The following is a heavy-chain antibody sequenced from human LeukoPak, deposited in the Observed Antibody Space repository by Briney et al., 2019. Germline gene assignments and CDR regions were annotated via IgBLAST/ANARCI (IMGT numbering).Heavy chain of an antibody. CDR1: GGSISGFY. CDR2: IYTSGST. D-gene: IGHD3-3*01. V-gene: IGHV4-4*07. J-gene: IGHJ4*02. CDR3: ARNYFTAPIWFDY. Sequence: PSETLSLTCTVSGGSISGFYWSWIRQPPGKGLEWIGRIYTSGSTNYNPSLKSRVTMSVDTSKNQFSLKLSSVTAADTAVYYCARNYFTAPIWFDYWGQGTLVTVSS.